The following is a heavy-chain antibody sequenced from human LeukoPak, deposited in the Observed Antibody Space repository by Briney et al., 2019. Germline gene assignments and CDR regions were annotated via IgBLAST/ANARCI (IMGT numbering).Heavy chain of an antibody. V-gene: IGHV3-21*05. CDR1: GFTFSSYE. J-gene: IGHJ4*02. CDR3: AKATNTATGTPTLAIDY. CDR2: IISTSSYT. Sequence: KSGGSLRLSCAASGFTFSSYEMNWVRQAPGKGLEWVSYIISTSSYTAYADSVKGRFTISRDNAKNSLYLQMNSLRAEDTAVYFCAKATNTATGTPTLAIDYWGQGTLVTVSS. D-gene: IGHD6-13*01.